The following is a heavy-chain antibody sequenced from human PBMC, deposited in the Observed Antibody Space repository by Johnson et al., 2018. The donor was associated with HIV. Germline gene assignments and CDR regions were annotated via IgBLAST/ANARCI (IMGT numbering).Heavy chain of an antibody. CDR2: IWYDGTNK. Sequence: QVQLVESGGGVVQPGRSLRLSCAASGFTFSSYGMHWVRQAPGKGLEWVAVIWYDGTNKYYAESVKGRFTISRDNSKNTLYLQLNGLRAEDTALYYCAKAVAGGWDSVEIWGQGTMVTVSS. D-gene: IGHD6-13*01. CDR1: GFTFSSYG. CDR3: AKAVAGGWDSVEI. J-gene: IGHJ3*02. V-gene: IGHV3-33*06.